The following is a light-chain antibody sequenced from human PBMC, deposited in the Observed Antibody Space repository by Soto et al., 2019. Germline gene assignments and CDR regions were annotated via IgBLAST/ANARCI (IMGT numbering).Light chain of an antibody. CDR3: QQRSNWPVT. CDR1: QSVSSY. Sequence: EIVLTQSPGTLSLSPGERATLSCRASQSVSSYLAWYQQKPGQAPRLLIYDASTRATGISARFSGSGSGTDFTLTISSPEPEDFAVYYCQQRSNWPVTFGQGTKVDIK. V-gene: IGKV3-11*01. J-gene: IGKJ1*01. CDR2: DAS.